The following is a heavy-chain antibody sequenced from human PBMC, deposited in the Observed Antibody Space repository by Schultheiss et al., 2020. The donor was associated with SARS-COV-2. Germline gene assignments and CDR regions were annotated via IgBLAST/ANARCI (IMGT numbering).Heavy chain of an antibody. J-gene: IGHJ6*02. CDR3: ARDMAVAGTTDYYYGMDV. CDR2: ISSSSSYI. CDR1: GFTFSSYS. Sequence: GGSLRLSCAASGFTFSSYSMNWVRQAPGKGLEWVSSISSSSSYIYYADSVKGRFTISRDNAKSSLYLQMNSLRAEDTAVYYCARDMAVAGTTDYYYGMDVWGQGTTVTVAS. D-gene: IGHD6-19*01. V-gene: IGHV3-21*01.